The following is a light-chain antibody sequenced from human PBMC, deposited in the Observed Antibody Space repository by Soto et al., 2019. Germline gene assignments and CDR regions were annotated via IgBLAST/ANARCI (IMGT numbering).Light chain of an antibody. CDR1: QSVSSNF. CDR2: GAS. V-gene: IGKV3-20*01. Sequence: SVLTKSPCTLSLSPGERAAPSCRASQSVSSNFLAWYQQKPAQAPRLLIYGASSRATGIPDRFSGSGSGTDFTLTISRLEPEDFAVYYCQHYGGSSRTFGQGTKVDIK. CDR3: QHYGGSSRT. J-gene: IGKJ1*01.